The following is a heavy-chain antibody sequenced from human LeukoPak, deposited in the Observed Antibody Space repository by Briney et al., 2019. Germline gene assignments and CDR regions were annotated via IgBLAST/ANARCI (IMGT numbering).Heavy chain of an antibody. CDR3: ARDVALGRNTIFGMVVSDDGMDV. J-gene: IGHJ6*02. D-gene: IGHD3-3*01. V-gene: IGHV3-21*01. CDR1: GFPFSNYT. CDR2: ISRYSTHI. Sequence: GGSLRLSCAASGFPFSNYTMNWVRQAPGKGLQWVSSISRYSTHINYADSMECRFTISRDNANNSLYMQMISLRAEDTVVYYCARDVALGRNTIFGMVVSDDGMDVWGQGTTVTVSS.